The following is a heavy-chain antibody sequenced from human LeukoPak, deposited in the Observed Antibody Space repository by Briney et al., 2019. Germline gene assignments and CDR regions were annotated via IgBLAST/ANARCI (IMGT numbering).Heavy chain of an antibody. V-gene: IGHV4-34*01. CDR2: INHSGST. CDR3: ARGSRRWLQFGTIDY. Sequence: KSSETLSLTCAVYGGSFSGYYWSWIRQPPGKGLEWIGEINHSGSTNYNPSLKSRVTISVDTSKNQFSLKLSSVTAADTAVYYCARGSRRWLQFGTIDYWGQGTLVTVSS. CDR1: GGSFSGYY. J-gene: IGHJ4*02. D-gene: IGHD5-24*01.